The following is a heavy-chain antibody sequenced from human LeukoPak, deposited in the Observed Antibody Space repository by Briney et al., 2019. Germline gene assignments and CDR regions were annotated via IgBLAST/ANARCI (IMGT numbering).Heavy chain of an antibody. CDR2: IYCSGSN. Sequence: PSETLTLTCTVSAGSISSSSYYWGWLRQPPGKGLEWIESIYCSGSNYHNPSVKTLVPISVDTAKNQFSLKLSSVTAADTAVYYCASGGGITMVPYYWGQGTLVTVSS. D-gene: IGHD3-10*01. CDR1: AGSISSSSYY. CDR3: ASGGGITMVPYY. J-gene: IGHJ4*02. V-gene: IGHV4-39*01.